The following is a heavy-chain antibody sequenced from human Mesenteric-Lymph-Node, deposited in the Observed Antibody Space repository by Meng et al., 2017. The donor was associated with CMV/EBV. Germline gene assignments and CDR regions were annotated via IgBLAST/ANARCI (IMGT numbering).Heavy chain of an antibody. J-gene: IGHJ4*02. CDR2: IRYDGSNK. CDR3: AKAAYSSSPN. Sequence: GESLKISCAASGFTFSSYGMHWVRQAPGKGLEWVAFIRYDGSNKYYADSVKGRFTISRDNSKNTLYLQMDSLRAEDTAVYYCAKAAYSSSPNWGQGTLVTVSS. V-gene: IGHV3-30*02. CDR1: GFTFSSYG. D-gene: IGHD6-13*01.